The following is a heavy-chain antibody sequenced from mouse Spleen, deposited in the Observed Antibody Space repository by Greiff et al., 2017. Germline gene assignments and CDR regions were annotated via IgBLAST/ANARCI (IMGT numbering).Heavy chain of an antibody. V-gene: IGHV1-53*01. CDR1: GYTFPSYW. CDR2: INPSNGGT. Sequence: QVQLQQPGTELVKPGASVRRSCKASGYTFPSYWMHGVKRRPGQGLEWIGNINPSNGGTNYNEKFKSKATLTVDKSSSTAYMQLSSLTSEDSAVYYCARDYYGYDFDYWGQGTTLTVSS. CDR3: ARDYYGYDFDY. J-gene: IGHJ2*01. D-gene: IGHD1-2*01.